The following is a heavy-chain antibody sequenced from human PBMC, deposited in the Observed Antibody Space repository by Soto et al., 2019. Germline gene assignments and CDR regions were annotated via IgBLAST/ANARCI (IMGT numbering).Heavy chain of an antibody. CDR3: VRDGIAATGPGDY. V-gene: IGHV1-18*01. D-gene: IGHD6-13*01. Sequence: ASVKVSCKASGYTFINYGFSWVRQAPGQGLEWVGWISAYNGNTNYAQRLQGRVTMTTDTSTSTGYMELRSLRSDDTAVYYCVRDGIAATGPGDYWGQGTLVTVSS. J-gene: IGHJ4*02. CDR1: GYTFINYG. CDR2: ISAYNGNT.